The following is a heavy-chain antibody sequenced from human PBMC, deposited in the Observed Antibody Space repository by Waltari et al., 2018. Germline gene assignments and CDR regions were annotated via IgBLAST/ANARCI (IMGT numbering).Heavy chain of an antibody. D-gene: IGHD4-17*01. V-gene: IGHV4-61*02. CDR2: IYTSGST. Sequence: QVQLQESGPGLVKPSQTLSLTCTVSGGSISSGSSYWSWIRQPAGKGLEWIGRIYTSGSTNYNPSLKSRVTISVDTSKNQFSLKLSSVTAADTAVYYCARGGGVTTVTGFDYWGQGTLVTVSS. J-gene: IGHJ4*02. CDR1: GGSISSGSSY. CDR3: ARGGGVTTVTGFDY.